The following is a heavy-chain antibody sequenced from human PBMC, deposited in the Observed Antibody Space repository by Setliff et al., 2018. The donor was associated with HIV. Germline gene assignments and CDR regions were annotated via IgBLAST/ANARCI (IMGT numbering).Heavy chain of an antibody. D-gene: IGHD1-26*01. J-gene: IGHJ4*02. CDR1: GFTFGDYP. V-gene: IGHV3-49*03. CDR3: TTDLGGSYHGWNY. Sequence: GGSLRLSCTTSGFTFGDYPMGWFRQAPGKGLEWVSFIRTKAYGGAADYAAPVKGRFTISRDDSKNTLYLQMNSLKTEDTAVYYCTTDLGGSYHGWNYWGQGTLVTVSS. CDR2: IRTKAYGGAA.